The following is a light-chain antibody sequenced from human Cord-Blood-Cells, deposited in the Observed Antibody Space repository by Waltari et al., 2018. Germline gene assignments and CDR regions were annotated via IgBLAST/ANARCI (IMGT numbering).Light chain of an antibody. CDR2: DAS. CDR3: SSYTSSSTVV. J-gene: IGLJ2*01. CDR1: SSDVGGYNY. V-gene: IGLV2-14*01. Sequence: QSALTQPASVSGSPGQSITISCTGTSSDVGGYNYVSWYQQHPGKAPKLMISDASIRPSGVSNRFSGSKSGNTASLTISGLQAEDEADYYCSSYTSSSTVVFGGGTKLTVL.